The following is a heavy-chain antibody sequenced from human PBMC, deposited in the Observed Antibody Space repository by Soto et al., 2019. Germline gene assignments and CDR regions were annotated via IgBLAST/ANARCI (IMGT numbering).Heavy chain of an antibody. CDR3: ARHDGTGTVFYYYYYGMDV. V-gene: IGHV4-39*01. CDR2: IYYSGST. CDR1: DGSISGGGYC. D-gene: IGHD1-1*01. J-gene: IGHJ6*02. Sequence: SETLSLTWSVADGSISGGGYCWGWIRQPPGKGLEWIGSIYYSGSTYYNPSLKSRVTISVDTSKNQFSLKLSSVTAADTAVYYCARHDGTGTVFYYYYYGMDVWGQGTTVTVSS.